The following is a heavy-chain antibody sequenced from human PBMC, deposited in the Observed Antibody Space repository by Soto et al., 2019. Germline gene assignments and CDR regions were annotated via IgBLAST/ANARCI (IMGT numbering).Heavy chain of an antibody. CDR2: ISAYNGNT. D-gene: IGHD3-10*01. CDR1: GYTFTSYG. CDR3: ARDRHYYGSGSADWYFDL. J-gene: IGHJ2*01. V-gene: IGHV1-18*01. Sequence: QVQLVQSGAEVKKPGASVKVSCKASGYTFTSYGISWVRQAPGQGLEWMGWISAYNGNTNYAQKLQGRVTMTTDTSTSTAYVELRSLRSDDTAVYYCARDRHYYGSGSADWYFDLWGRGTLVTVSS.